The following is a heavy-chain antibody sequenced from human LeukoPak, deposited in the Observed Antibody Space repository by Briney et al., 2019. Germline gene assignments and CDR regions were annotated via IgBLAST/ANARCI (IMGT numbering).Heavy chain of an antibody. CDR2: IYYSGST. V-gene: IGHV4-39*07. Sequence: PSETLSLTCTVSGGSISSSSYYWGWIRQPPGKGPEWIGSIYYSGSTYYNPSLKSRVTISVDTSKNQFSLKLSSVTAADTAVYYCARSHWGPYGSRIANWFDPWGQGTLVTVSS. D-gene: IGHD6-13*01. CDR1: GGSISSSSYY. J-gene: IGHJ5*02. CDR3: ARSHWGPYGSRIANWFDP.